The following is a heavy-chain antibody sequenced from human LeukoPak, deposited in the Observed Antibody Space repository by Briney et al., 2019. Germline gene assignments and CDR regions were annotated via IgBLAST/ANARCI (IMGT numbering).Heavy chain of an antibody. CDR2: ISSSSSTI. V-gene: IGHV3-48*01. J-gene: IGHJ4*02. D-gene: IGHD3-10*01. Sequence: PGGSLRLSCAASGFTLSSYSMNWVRQAPGKGLEWVSYISSSSSTIYYADSVKGRFTISRDNAKNSLYLQMNSLRAEDTAVYYCARDDITMVRGVIIDLDYWGQGTLVTVSS. CDR3: ARDDITMVRGVIIDLDY. CDR1: GFTLSSYS.